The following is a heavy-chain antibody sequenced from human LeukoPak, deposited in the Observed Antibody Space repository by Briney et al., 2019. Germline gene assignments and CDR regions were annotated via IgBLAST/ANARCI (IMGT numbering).Heavy chain of an antibody. V-gene: IGHV3-30*04. D-gene: IGHD5-24*01. CDR1: GFTFSTYA. J-gene: IGHJ4*02. CDR2: ISNDGTNK. Sequence: GGSLRLSCAASGFTFSTYAMHWVRQAPGKGLEWVAVISNDGTNKIYADSVKGRFTISRDNSKNTLFLQMNSLRTEDTAVYYCARDPMADFDYWGQGTLVTVSS. CDR3: ARDPMADFDY.